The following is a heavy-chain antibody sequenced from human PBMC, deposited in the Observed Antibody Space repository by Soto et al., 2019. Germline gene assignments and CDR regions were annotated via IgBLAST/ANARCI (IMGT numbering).Heavy chain of an antibody. V-gene: IGHV4-31*03. Sequence: PSETLSLTCTVSGGSISSGGYYWSWIRQHPGKGLEWIGYIYYSGSTYYNPSLKSRVTISVDTSKNQFSLKLSSVTAADTAVYYCARSISEVAESAEYFQHWGQGTLVTVSS. CDR1: GGSISSGGYY. D-gene: IGHD5-12*01. J-gene: IGHJ1*01. CDR2: IYYSGST. CDR3: ARSISEVAESAEYFQH.